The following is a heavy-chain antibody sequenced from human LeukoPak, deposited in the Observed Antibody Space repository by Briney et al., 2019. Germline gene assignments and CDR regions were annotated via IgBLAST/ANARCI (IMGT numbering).Heavy chain of an antibody. J-gene: IGHJ4*02. Sequence: NPSETLSLTCAVSGGSIRSSSYYWGWIRQPPGKWLEWIGSIYYSGTTYYNPSLKSRVTISVDTSKNQFSLNLNSVTAADTAVYYCATQVGAARTYFDYWGQGTLVTVSS. CDR1: GGSIRSSSYY. CDR3: ATQVGAARTYFDY. V-gene: IGHV4-39*01. D-gene: IGHD6-6*01. CDR2: IYYSGTT.